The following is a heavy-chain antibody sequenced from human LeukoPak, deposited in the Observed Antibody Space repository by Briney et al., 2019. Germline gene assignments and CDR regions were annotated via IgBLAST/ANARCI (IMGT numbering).Heavy chain of an antibody. CDR3: ASTYSSSWYRGAFDI. V-gene: IGHV3-23*01. D-gene: IGHD6-13*01. CDR2: ISGSGGST. Sequence: GGSLRLSCAASGFTFSSYAMSWVRQAPGKGLEWVSAISGSGGSTYYADSVKGRFTISRDNAKNSLYLQMNSLRAEDTAVYYCASTYSSSWYRGAFDIWGQGTMVTVSS. J-gene: IGHJ3*02. CDR1: GFTFSSYA.